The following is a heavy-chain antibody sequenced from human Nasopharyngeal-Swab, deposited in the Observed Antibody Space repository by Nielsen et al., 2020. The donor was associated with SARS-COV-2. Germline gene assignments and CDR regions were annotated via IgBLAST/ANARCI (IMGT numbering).Heavy chain of an antibody. CDR2: IYHSGST. D-gene: IGHD3-10*01. CDR3: ARGKDFGEYYFDY. Sequence: SETLSLTCVVSGGSISSADYSWNWIRQSPGRGLEWIGNIYHSGSTSYNPSLKSRVTISVDRSKSHFSLKMTSVTAADTAVCFCARGKDFGEYYFDYWGQGTLVTVSS. V-gene: IGHV4-30-2*06. CDR1: GGSISSADYS. J-gene: IGHJ4*02.